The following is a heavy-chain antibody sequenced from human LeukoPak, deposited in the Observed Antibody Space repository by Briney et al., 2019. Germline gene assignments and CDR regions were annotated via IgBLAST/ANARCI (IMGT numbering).Heavy chain of an antibody. J-gene: IGHJ3*02. CDR1: GGSISSYY. Sequence: PSETLSLTCTVSGGSISSYYWSWIRQPPGKGLEWIGYIYYSGSTNYNPSLKSRVTISVDTSKNQFSLKLSSVTAADTAVYYCARPRYGGRTSDAFDIWGQGTMVTVSS. CDR2: IYYSGST. V-gene: IGHV4-59*08. D-gene: IGHD4-23*01. CDR3: ARPRYGGRTSDAFDI.